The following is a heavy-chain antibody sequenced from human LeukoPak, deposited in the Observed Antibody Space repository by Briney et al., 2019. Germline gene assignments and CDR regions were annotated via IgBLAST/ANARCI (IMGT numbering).Heavy chain of an antibody. Sequence: PGGSLRLSCAASGFTFSSYGMHWVRQAPGKGLEWMAFIRYDGSNKWYADSVKGRFTISRDNSKNTLYLQMNSLRAEDTAVYYCATDFYGTSGYYYWFYFEHWGQGALVTVSS. CDR1: GFTFSSYG. D-gene: IGHD3-22*01. J-gene: IGHJ4*02. V-gene: IGHV3-30*02. CDR2: IRYDGSNK. CDR3: ATDFYGTSGYYYWFYFEH.